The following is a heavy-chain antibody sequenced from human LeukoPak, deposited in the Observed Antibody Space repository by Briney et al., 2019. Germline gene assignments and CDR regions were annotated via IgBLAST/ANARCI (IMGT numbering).Heavy chain of an antibody. CDR1: GVTFSSYA. Sequence: GGSLRLSCAASGVTFSSYAMSWVRQAPGKGPEWVSAISGGGGTTYYADSVKGRFTISRDNSKNKLYLQMNSLRAEDTAVYYCANYDRSGYYYANFDSWGQGTLATVSS. CDR3: ANYDRSGYYYANFDS. V-gene: IGHV3-23*01. J-gene: IGHJ4*02. CDR2: ISGGGGTT. D-gene: IGHD3-22*01.